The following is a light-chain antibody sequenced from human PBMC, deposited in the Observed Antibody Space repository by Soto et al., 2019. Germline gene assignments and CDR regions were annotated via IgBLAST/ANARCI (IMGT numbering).Light chain of an antibody. CDR2: EAS. V-gene: IGKV3-20*01. J-gene: IGKJ1*01. Sequence: EIVLTQSPGTLSLSPGERATLSCRASQSSANMHSAWYQQKPGQAPRLLIYEASSRATGIPDRFSASGSGTDFTLTISRVEPEDFAVYYCQQYGRPPPRTFGQGTKVEV. CDR3: QQYGRPPPRT. CDR1: QSSANMH.